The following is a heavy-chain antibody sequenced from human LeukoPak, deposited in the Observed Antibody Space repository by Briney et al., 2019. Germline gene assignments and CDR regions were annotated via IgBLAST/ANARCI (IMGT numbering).Heavy chain of an antibody. J-gene: IGHJ5*02. CDR1: GYSINSGYY. Sequence: SETLSLTCAVSGYSINSGYYWGWIRQPPGKGLEWIGSIYHSGSTYYNPSLNSRVTISVDTSKNQFSLKLNSVTAADTAVYYCARHERGLAAAASWGQGTLVTVSS. D-gene: IGHD6-13*01. V-gene: IGHV4-38-2*01. CDR2: IYHSGST. CDR3: ARHERGLAAAAS.